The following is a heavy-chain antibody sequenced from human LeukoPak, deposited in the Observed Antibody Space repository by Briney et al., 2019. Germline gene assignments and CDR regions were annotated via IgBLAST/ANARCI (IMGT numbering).Heavy chain of an antibody. CDR1: GFSLSNYW. CDR2: VKEDGSER. J-gene: IGHJ4*02. Sequence: GGSLRLSCGVSGFSLSNYWMTWVRQAPGKGLEWLGSVKEDGSERYHVDSLKGRFTISRDNAKNSLFLQLNSLGAEGTAVYYCARGYSYLDYWGQGALVTVSS. V-gene: IGHV3-7*05. CDR3: ARGYSYLDY. D-gene: IGHD1-26*01.